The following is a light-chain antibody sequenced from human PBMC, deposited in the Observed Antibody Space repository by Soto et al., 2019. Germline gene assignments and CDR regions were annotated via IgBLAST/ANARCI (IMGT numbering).Light chain of an antibody. V-gene: IGLV3-1*01. CDR3: QAWDSGTVL. CDR1: KLGERY. Sequence: SYELSQPPSVFVSPGQTASIPCSGDKLGERYTHWYQQKPGQSPVVVIYEDNKQPSGIPERFSGSSSGNTATLTISGTQALDEADYYCQAWDSGTVLFGGGTKLTVL. J-gene: IGLJ2*01. CDR2: EDN.